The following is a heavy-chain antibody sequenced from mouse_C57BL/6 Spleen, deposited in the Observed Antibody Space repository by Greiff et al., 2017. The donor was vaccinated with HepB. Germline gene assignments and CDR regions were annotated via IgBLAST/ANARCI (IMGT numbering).Heavy chain of an antibody. CDR3: AKDGYFPDAMDY. J-gene: IGHJ4*01. CDR1: GFTFSDYG. CDR2: ISSGSSTF. V-gene: IGHV5-17*01. Sequence: EVQVVESGGGLVKPGGSLKLSCAASGFTFSDYGMHWVRQAPEKGLEWVAYISSGSSTFYYADTVEGRFTISRDNAKNTLFLQMTSLRSEDTAMYYCAKDGYFPDAMDYWGQGTSVTVSS. D-gene: IGHD2-3*01.